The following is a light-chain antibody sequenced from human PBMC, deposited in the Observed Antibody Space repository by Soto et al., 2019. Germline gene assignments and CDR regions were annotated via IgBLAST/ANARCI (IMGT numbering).Light chain of an antibody. V-gene: IGKV1-6*01. CDR1: RDVGSD. J-gene: IGKJ1*01. CDR3: LQDYGDSWT. CDR2: AAS. Sequence: AIQMTQSPSSLSASVGEKIIITCRASRDVGSDVSWYQQKPGQAPKLVIYAASNLYTGVPSRFSGRRSGTEFTLTISSLQPEDFASYYCLQDYGDSWTFGQGTKVDIK.